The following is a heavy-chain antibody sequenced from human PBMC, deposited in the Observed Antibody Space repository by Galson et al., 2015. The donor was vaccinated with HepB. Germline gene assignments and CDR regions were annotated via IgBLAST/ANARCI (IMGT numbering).Heavy chain of an antibody. V-gene: IGHV3-33*01. CDR3: ARVGVVPAATYEGSMNYYYYGMDV. Sequence: SLRLSCAASGFTFSSYGMHWVRQAPGKGLEWVAVIWYDGSNKYYADSVKGRFTISRDNSKNTLYLQMNSLRAEDTAVYYCARVGVVPAATYEGSMNYYYYGMDVWGQGTTVTVSS. D-gene: IGHD2-2*01. J-gene: IGHJ6*02. CDR1: GFTFSSYG. CDR2: IWYDGSNK.